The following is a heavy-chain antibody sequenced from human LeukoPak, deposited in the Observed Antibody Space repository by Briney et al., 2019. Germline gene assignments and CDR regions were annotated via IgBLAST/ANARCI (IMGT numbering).Heavy chain of an antibody. CDR3: ARAPLTGYYIFDY. V-gene: IGHV4-39*07. CDR2: IYYSGST. CDR1: GGSIISSIYY. D-gene: IGHD3-9*01. Sequence: SETLSLTCTVSGGSIISSIYYWGWIRQPPEKGLEWIGSIYYSGSTYYNPSLKSRVTLSVDTSKNQFSLKLSSVTAADTAVYYCARAPLTGYYIFDYWGQGTLATVSS. J-gene: IGHJ4*02.